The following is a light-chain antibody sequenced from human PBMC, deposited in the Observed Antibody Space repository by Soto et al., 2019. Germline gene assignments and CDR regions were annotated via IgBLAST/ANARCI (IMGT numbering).Light chain of an antibody. Sequence: DIQMTQSPSTLSASVVDRFTITFRASQSISSWLAWYQQKPGKAPKLLIYDASSLESGVPSRFSGSGSGTEFTLTISSLQPDDFATYYCQQYNSYPRTFGQGTKVDIK. CDR3: QQYNSYPRT. CDR2: DAS. CDR1: QSISSW. J-gene: IGKJ1*01. V-gene: IGKV1-5*01.